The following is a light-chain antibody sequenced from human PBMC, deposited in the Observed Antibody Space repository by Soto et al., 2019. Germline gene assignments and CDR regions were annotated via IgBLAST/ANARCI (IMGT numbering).Light chain of an antibody. CDR2: DVT. J-gene: IGLJ1*01. CDR1: SSDGGGSNY. Sequence: QSVLAQPASMSGSPGQSITVSCTGTSSDGGGSNYVSWYQQEPGKAPKLMIYDVTYRPSGVSNRFSGSKSDNTASLTISGLQAEDEADYYCSSYTGSTSYVFGTGTKVTVL. V-gene: IGLV2-14*01. CDR3: SSYTGSTSYV.